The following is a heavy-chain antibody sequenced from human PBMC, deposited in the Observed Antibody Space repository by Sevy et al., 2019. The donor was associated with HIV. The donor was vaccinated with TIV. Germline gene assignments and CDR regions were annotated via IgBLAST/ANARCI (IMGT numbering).Heavy chain of an antibody. Sequence: ASVKVSCKASGYTFTGYYMHWVRQAPGQGLEWMGWINPNSGGTNYAQKFQGRVTMTRDTSLSTAYMELSRLRSDDTAVYYCARTNHYDFWSGYYHDDNWFDPWGQGTLVTVSS. D-gene: IGHD3-3*01. CDR2: INPNSGGT. CDR3: ARTNHYDFWSGYYHDDNWFDP. J-gene: IGHJ5*02. CDR1: GYTFTGYY. V-gene: IGHV1-2*02.